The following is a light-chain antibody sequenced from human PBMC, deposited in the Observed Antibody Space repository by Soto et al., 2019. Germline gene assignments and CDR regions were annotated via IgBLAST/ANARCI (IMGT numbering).Light chain of an antibody. CDR1: QSVSSN. CDR3: QQYNNWPRGT. CDR2: GAS. Sequence: EIVMTQSPATLSVSPGERATLSCRASQSVSSNLAWYQQNPGQAPRLLIYGASTRATGIPARFSGSGSGTEFTLTISSLQSEDFAVYYCQQYNNWPRGTFGQGTKVEF. J-gene: IGKJ1*01. V-gene: IGKV3-15*01.